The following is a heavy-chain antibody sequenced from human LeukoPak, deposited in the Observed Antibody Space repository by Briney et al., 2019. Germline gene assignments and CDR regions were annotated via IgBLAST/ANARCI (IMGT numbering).Heavy chain of an antibody. Sequence: ASVKVSCKASGYTFTDYYIHWVRQAPGQGLEWMGWINLYSGGTNYAQKFRDRVTMTRDTSINTANMELRRLRSDDTAVYYCARGFGGDFSYSSKRNDYYYMDVWGKGTTVTVSS. J-gene: IGHJ6*03. CDR1: GYTFTDYY. V-gene: IGHV1-2*02. CDR2: INLYSGGT. CDR3: ARGFGGDFSYSSKRNDYYYMDV. D-gene: IGHD6-13*01.